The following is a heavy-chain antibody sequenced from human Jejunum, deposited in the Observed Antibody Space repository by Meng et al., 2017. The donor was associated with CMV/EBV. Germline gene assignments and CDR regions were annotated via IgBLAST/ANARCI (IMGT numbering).Heavy chain of an antibody. D-gene: IGHD2-2*01. J-gene: IGHJ4*02. CDR1: GFIFTSYA. Sequence: QGSRVQSGAEVKKPGASVKVSCEASGFIFTSYAISWVRQAPGQGLQYMGWISAYNGNTNYAQELQGRVTMTTDTSTSTAYMELRSLRFDDTAVYYCARFYCSSTSCPHVLFDYWGQGTLVTVSS. CDR2: ISAYNGNT. V-gene: IGHV1-18*01. CDR3: ARFYCSSTSCPHVLFDY.